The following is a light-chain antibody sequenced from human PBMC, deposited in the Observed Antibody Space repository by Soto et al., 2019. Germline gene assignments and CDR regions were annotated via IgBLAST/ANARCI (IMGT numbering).Light chain of an antibody. Sequence: DILMTQSPSSLSSSVGDRVTITCRASQSISNYLNWYQQKPGKAPNLLIYAASTLQSGVPSRFSGSGSGTDFTLIINRLEPEDVAIYYCQQYGGSPRITFGQGTRLEIK. CDR2: AAS. CDR1: QSISNY. J-gene: IGKJ5*01. V-gene: IGKV1-39*01. CDR3: QQYGGSPRIT.